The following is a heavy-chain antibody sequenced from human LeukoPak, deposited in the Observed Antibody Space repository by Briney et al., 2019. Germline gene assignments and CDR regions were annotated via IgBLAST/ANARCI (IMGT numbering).Heavy chain of an antibody. CDR1: GYSFTTYW. J-gene: IGHJ4*02. CDR3: ARHPKXGXSGYESDY. CDR2: IYPADSAA. D-gene: IGHD5-12*01. Sequence: GESLKISCKASGYSFTTYWIGWVRQMPGKGLEWMGIIYPADSAAHYSPSFQGQVTISVDKSINTAYLQWSRLKASDTAMYYCARHPKXGXSGYESDYWGQGTLVTVSS. V-gene: IGHV5-51*01.